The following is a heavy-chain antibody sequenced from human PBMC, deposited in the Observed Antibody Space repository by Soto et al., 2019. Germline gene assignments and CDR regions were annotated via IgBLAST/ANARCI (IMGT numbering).Heavy chain of an antibody. CDR3: ATGTFNFDS. Sequence: GGSLRLSCAASGFTFSSYAMSWVRQAPGKGLGWVSSISGSGGSTYYADSVKGRFIISRDNSKSTLYLQMNSLRAEDTAVYYCATGTFNFDSWGQGTLVTVSS. J-gene: IGHJ4*02. CDR1: GFTFSSYA. V-gene: IGHV3-23*01. CDR2: ISGSGGST.